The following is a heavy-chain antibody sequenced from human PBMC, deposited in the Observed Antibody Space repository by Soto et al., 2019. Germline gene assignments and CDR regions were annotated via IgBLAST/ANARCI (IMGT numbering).Heavy chain of an antibody. J-gene: IGHJ3*02. CDR1: GFTFSSYA. Sequence: GGSLRLSCAASGFTFSSYAMSWVRQAPGKGLEWVSGISGSSINTYYADSAKGRFTISRDNSKSTLYLQMNSLRAEDTAVYYCSKDAAASMWDAFAIWGQGTMVTVSS. D-gene: IGHD2-2*01. CDR3: SKDAAASMWDAFAI. V-gene: IGHV3-23*01. CDR2: ISGSSINT.